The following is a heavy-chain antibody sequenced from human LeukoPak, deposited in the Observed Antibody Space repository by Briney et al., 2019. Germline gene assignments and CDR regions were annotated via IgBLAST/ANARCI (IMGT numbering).Heavy chain of an antibody. J-gene: IGHJ2*01. CDR3: ARGLYYYDGSGFYRNWYFDL. CDR2: IYYSGST. CDR1: GGSISSYY. Sequence: SETLSLTCTVSGGSISSYYWSWIRQPPGKGLEWMGYIYYSGSTNYNPSLKSRVTISVDTSKNQFSLKLSSVTAADTAVYYCARGLYYYDGSGFYRNWYFDLWGRGTLVTVSS. D-gene: IGHD3-22*01. V-gene: IGHV4-59*01.